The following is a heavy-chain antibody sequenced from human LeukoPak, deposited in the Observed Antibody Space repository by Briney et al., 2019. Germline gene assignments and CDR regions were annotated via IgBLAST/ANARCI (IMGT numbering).Heavy chain of an antibody. J-gene: IGHJ6*03. CDR2: ISGSGGST. CDR1: GFTFNTYW. Sequence: GGSLRLSCAASGFTFNTYWMSWVRQAPGKGLERVSAISGSGGSTYYADSVKGRFTISRDNSKNTLYPQMNSLRAEDTAVYYCAKRRGLELLYYYYMDVWGKGTTVTVSS. V-gene: IGHV3-23*01. D-gene: IGHD1-7*01. CDR3: AKRRGLELLYYYYMDV.